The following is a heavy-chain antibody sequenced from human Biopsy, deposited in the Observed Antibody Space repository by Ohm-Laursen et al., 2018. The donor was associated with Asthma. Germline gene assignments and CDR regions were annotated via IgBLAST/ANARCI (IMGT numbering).Heavy chain of an antibody. D-gene: IGHD1-26*01. CDR2: IYYSGST. V-gene: IGHV4-4*03. Sequence: PGTLSLTCAVSGDSISSNSWWTWVRQSPGRGLEWIGEIYYSGSTNYHPSLKGRVTISVAKSKNQFSLRLTSVTAADTAVYYCARGSSSRLSQWELLVSGGKRAHFYYGMDVWGQGTTVTVSS. CDR1: GDSISSNSW. CDR3: ARGSSSRLSQWELLVSGGKRAHFYYGMDV. J-gene: IGHJ6*02.